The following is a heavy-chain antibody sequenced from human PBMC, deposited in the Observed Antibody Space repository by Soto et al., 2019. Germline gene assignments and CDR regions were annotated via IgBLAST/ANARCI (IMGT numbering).Heavy chain of an antibody. Sequence: EVPLVESGGGLVQPGGSLRLSCAASGFTFSSYDMHWVRQATGKGLEWVSAIGTAGDTYYPGSVKGRFTISRENAKNSLYLQMNSLRAGDTAVYYCARGYPPYYYYGMDVWGQGTTVTVSS. D-gene: IGHD1-1*01. V-gene: IGHV3-13*01. CDR3: ARGYPPYYYYGMDV. J-gene: IGHJ6*02. CDR1: GFTFSSYD. CDR2: IGTAGDT.